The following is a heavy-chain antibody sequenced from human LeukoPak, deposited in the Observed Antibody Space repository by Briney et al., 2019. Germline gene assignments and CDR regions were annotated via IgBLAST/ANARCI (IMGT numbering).Heavy chain of an antibody. D-gene: IGHD6-19*01. J-gene: IGHJ4*02. CDR1: GVTFSSYV. CDR3: AKEAIPLAVAGLGVDY. V-gene: IGHV3-30*02. Sequence: GGSLRLSCAASGVTFSSYVMHGGRQAPGKGLGGGAFRRYDGSNKYYVDSVKGRFTISRDNSKNTLYLQMNSLRAEDTAVYYCAKEAIPLAVAGLGVDYWGQGTLVTVSS. CDR2: RRYDGSNK.